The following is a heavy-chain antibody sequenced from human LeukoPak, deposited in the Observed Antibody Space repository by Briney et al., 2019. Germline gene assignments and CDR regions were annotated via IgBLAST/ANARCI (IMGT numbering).Heavy chain of an antibody. J-gene: IGHJ3*02. V-gene: IGHV3-23*01. Sequence: PGGSLRLSCAASGFTFSSYSMNWVRQAPGKGLEWVSAISGSGGSTYYADSVKGRFTISRDNSKNTLYLQMNSLRAEDTAVYYCAKVRTVTSAFDIWGQGTMVTVSS. CDR3: AKVRTVTSAFDI. D-gene: IGHD4-17*01. CDR2: ISGSGGST. CDR1: GFTFSSYS.